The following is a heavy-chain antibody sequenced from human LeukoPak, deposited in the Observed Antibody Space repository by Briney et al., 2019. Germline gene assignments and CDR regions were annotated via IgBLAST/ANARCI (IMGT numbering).Heavy chain of an antibody. CDR1: GFTFSSYE. Sequence: PGGSLRLSCAASGFTFSSYEMNWVRQTPGKGLEWLSYISSSGGTIYYADSVKGRFTISRDNSKNTLYLQMNSLRAEDTAVYYCAKLLRYFVNDAFDIWGQGTMVTVSS. J-gene: IGHJ3*02. CDR3: AKLLRYFVNDAFDI. D-gene: IGHD3-9*01. V-gene: IGHV3-48*03. CDR2: ISSSGGTI.